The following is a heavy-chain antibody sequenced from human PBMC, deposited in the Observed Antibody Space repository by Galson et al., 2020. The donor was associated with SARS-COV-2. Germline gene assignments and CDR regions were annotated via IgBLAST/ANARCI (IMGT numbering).Heavy chain of an antibody. CDR3: ATDDAAAGSGEFDY. V-gene: IGHV3-15*01. CDR2: VTSKTDGETT. CDR1: GFSFSDAW. J-gene: IGHJ4*02. Sequence: GESLKISCAASGFSFSDAWMSWVRQAPGQGLEWVGRVTSKTDGETTEYAASVKGRFTVSRDDSKNTLYLQMNSLKSEDTGVYYCATDDAAAGSGEFDYWGQGTLVTVSS. D-gene: IGHD3-10*01.